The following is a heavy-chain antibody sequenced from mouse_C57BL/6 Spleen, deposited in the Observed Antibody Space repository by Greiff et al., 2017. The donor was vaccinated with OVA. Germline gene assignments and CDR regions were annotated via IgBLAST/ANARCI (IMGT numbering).Heavy chain of an antibody. Sequence: QLQESGPELVKPGASVKISCKASGYAFSSSWMNWVKQRPGKGLEWIGRIYPGDGDTNYNGKFKGKATLTADKSSSTAYMQLSSLTSEDSAVYFCAGGDYGSSYSYWGQGTTLTVSS. CDR1: GYAFSSSW. CDR2: IYPGDGDT. V-gene: IGHV1-82*01. CDR3: AGGDYGSSYSY. J-gene: IGHJ2*01. D-gene: IGHD1-1*01.